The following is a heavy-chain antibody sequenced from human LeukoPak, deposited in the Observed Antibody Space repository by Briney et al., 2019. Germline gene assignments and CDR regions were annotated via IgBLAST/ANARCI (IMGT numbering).Heavy chain of an antibody. Sequence: PSETLSLTCTVSGGSISSYYWSWIRQPPGKGLEWIGYIYYSGSTNYNPSLKSRVTISVDTSKNQFSLKLSSVTAADTAVYYCAGGSSGYYSGAIDYWGQGTLVTVSS. J-gene: IGHJ4*02. D-gene: IGHD3-22*01. V-gene: IGHV4-59*01. CDR3: AGGSSGYYSGAIDY. CDR1: GGSISSYY. CDR2: IYYSGST.